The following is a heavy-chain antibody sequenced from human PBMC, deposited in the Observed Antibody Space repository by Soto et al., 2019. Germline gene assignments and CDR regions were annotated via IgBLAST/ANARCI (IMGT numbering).Heavy chain of an antibody. CDR3: AKAKEYCSSTSGYGGVVDY. CDR1: GGSFSGYY. J-gene: IGHJ4*02. Sequence: QVQLQQWGAGLLKPSETLSLTCAVYGGSFSGYYWSWIRQPPGKGLEWIGEINHSGSTNYNPSLKSRVTIAVDTSKNQFSLKLSSVPAAYSAVYYWAKAKEYCSSTSGYGGVVDYWGQGTLVTVSS. CDR2: INHSGST. V-gene: IGHV4-34*01. D-gene: IGHD2-2*01.